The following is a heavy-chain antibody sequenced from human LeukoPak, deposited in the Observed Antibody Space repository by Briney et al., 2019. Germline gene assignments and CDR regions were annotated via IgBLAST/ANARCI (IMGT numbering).Heavy chain of an antibody. J-gene: IGHJ4*02. CDR3: ARTPGIAAFDY. CDR2: ISSSSSYI. V-gene: IGHV3-21*01. Sequence: GGSLRLSCAASGFTFSSYSMNWVRQAPGKGLEWVSSISSSSSYIYYADSVKGRFTISRDNAKNSLYLQLNSLRAEDTAVYYCARTPGIAAFDYWGQGTLVTVSS. D-gene: IGHD6-13*01. CDR1: GFTFSSYS.